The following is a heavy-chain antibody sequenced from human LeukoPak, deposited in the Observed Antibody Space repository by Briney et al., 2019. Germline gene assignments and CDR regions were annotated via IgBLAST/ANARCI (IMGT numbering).Heavy chain of an antibody. CDR2: ISTSSIYI. D-gene: IGHD1-26*01. CDR3: TRMTGTYYHFDY. V-gene: IGHV3-21*01. CDR1: GFTFSSYT. J-gene: IGHJ4*02. Sequence: GGSLRLSCAASGFTFSSYTMNWVRQAPGKGLEWVSSISTSSIYIYYADSVKGRFTISRDNAKNTLYLQMRSLSAEDTAVYYCTRMTGTYYHFDYWGQGTLVTVSS.